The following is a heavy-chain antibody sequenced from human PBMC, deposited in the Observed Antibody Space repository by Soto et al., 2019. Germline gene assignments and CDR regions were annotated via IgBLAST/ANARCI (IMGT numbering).Heavy chain of an antibody. CDR2: INHSGST. V-gene: IGHV4-34*01. Sequence: SETLSLTCAVYGGSFSGYYWSWIRQPPGKGLEWIGEINHSGSTNYNPSLKSRVTISVDTSKNQFSLKLSSVTAADTAVYYCARRTGYSSRSFGVWGKGTTVTVSS. J-gene: IGHJ6*04. CDR1: GGSFSGYY. D-gene: IGHD6-13*01. CDR3: ARRTGYSSRSFGV.